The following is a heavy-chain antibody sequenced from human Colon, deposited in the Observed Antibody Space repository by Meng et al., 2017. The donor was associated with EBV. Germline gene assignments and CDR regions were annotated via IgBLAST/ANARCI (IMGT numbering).Heavy chain of an antibody. CDR2: IHYTGST. V-gene: IGHV4-4*02. CDR1: GAFITSENW. Sequence: QVQLQESGARLVKPSGPLSLNWAVPGAFITSENWWTWVRQPPGKGLEWIGEIHYTGSTNYNPSLKSRVTISIDNSKHQFSLNLTSLTAADTAVYFCAKINWRIDMEAIIKWFDPWGQGTLVTVSS. D-gene: IGHD5-12*01. J-gene: IGHJ5*02. CDR3: AKINWRIDMEAIIKWFDP.